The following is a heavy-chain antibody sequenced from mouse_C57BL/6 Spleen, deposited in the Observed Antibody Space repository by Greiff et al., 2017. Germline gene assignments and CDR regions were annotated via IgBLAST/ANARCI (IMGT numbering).Heavy chain of an antibody. V-gene: IGHV1-7*01. CDR3: ARSKYDYDVLYYYAMDY. J-gene: IGHJ4*01. CDR1: GYTFTSYW. Sequence: VQLQQSGAELAKPGASVKLSCKASGYTFTSYWMHWVKQRPGQGLEWIGYINPSSGYTKYNQTFKDKATLTADKSSSTAYMQLSSLTYEDSAVYYCARSKYDYDVLYYYAMDYWGQGTSVTVSS. CDR2: INPSSGYT. D-gene: IGHD2-4*01.